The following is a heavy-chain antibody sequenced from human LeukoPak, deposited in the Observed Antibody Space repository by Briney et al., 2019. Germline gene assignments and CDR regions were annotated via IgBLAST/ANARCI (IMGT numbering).Heavy chain of an antibody. CDR2: IYTSGTT. Sequence: PSETLSLTCTVSGGSLSGYYWSWIRQPAGKGLEWIGRIYTSGTTNYNPSLKSRVTMSVDTSKNQFSLRLTSVTAADTAVYYCARDVFFRAHNWFDPWGQGTLVTVSS. CDR3: ARDVFFRAHNWFDP. J-gene: IGHJ5*02. V-gene: IGHV4-4*07. CDR1: GGSLSGYY. D-gene: IGHD2/OR15-2a*01.